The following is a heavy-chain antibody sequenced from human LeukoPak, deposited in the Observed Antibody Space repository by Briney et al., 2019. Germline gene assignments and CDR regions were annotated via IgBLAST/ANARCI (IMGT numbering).Heavy chain of an antibody. D-gene: IGHD6-13*01. J-gene: IGHJ4*02. CDR2: IYYSGST. Sequence: SETLSLTCTVSGGSISSYYWSWIRQPPGKGLEWIGYIYYSGSTNYNPSLKSRVTMSVDTSKNQFSLKLSSVTAADTAVYYCARDVVAAAGTWDYWGQGTLVTVSS. CDR3: ARDVVAAAGTWDY. V-gene: IGHV4-59*12. CDR1: GGSISSYY.